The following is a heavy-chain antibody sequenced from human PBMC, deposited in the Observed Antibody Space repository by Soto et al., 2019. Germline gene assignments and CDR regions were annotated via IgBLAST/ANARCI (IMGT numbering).Heavy chain of an antibody. Sequence: PSETLSLTCTVSGGSISSYYLSWIRQPPGKGLEWIGYIYYSGSTNYNPSLKSRVTISVDTSKNQFSLKLSSVTAADTAVYYCASGGYCSSTSCWGFDPWGQGTLVTVSS. D-gene: IGHD2-2*01. CDR3: ASGGYCSSTSCWGFDP. J-gene: IGHJ5*02. CDR2: IYYSGST. V-gene: IGHV4-59*01. CDR1: GGSISSYY.